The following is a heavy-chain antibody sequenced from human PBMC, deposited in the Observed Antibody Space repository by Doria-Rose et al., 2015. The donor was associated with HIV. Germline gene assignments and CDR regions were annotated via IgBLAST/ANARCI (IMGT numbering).Heavy chain of an antibody. CDR2: IFSDDDR. V-gene: IGHV2-26*01. CDR3: ARIKSSRWYHKYYVDF. CDR1: GVSLSSPGMG. Sequence: SGPVLVKPTETLTLTCTVSGVSLSSPGMGVSWIRQPPGKALEWLANIFSDDDRSYKTSLKSRLTISRCTSKSQVVLTMTDMDPVDTATYYCARIKSSRWYHKYYVDFWGQGTLVIVSA. J-gene: IGHJ4*02. D-gene: IGHD6-13*01.